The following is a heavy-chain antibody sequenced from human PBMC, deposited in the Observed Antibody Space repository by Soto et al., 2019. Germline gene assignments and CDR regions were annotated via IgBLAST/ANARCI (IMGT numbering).Heavy chain of an antibody. CDR2: IIPIVGTG. D-gene: IGHD2-2*01. J-gene: IGHJ6*02. Sequence: VQLVQSGAEVRKPGSSVTVSCTASGGTVSNYAISWVRQAPGQGLEWMGGIIPIVGTGSYAQKFQGRVTITADEPTTTAYMELSSLRFEDTAVYYCARVVILVPTASTHYYYHMDVWGPGTTVTVSS. CDR3: ARVVILVPTASTHYYYHMDV. V-gene: IGHV1-69*01. CDR1: GGTVSNYA.